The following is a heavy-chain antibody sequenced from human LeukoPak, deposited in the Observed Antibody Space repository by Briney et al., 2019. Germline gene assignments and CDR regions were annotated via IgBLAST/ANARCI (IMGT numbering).Heavy chain of an antibody. D-gene: IGHD4-23*01. CDR1: GGSISSGSYY. V-gene: IGHV4-61*10. CDR3: ATLTGGDDAFDI. CDR2: IYYSGST. J-gene: IGHJ3*02. Sequence: SETLSLTCTVSGGSISSGSYYWSWIRRPAGKGLEWIGYIYYSGSTNYNPSLKSRVTISVDTSKNQFSLKLSSVTAADTAVYYCATLTGGDDAFDIWGQGTMVTVSS.